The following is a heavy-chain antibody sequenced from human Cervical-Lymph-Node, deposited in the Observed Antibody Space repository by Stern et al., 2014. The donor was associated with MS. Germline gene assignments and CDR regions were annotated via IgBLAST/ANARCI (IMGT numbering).Heavy chain of an antibody. V-gene: IGHV3-11*01. CDR2: ISSSGGTI. CDR1: GFSFSDSY. CDR3: ARGGDGGSYYSFAY. J-gene: IGHJ4*02. D-gene: IGHD1-26*01. Sequence: VQLVESGGGLVKPGGSLRLSCEASGFSFSDSYMRWIRQAPGKGLEWISYISSSGGTIFYADSVKGRFTISRDNANNSLYLQMNSLTADDTGVYYCARGGDGGSYYSFAYWGQGTLVTVSS.